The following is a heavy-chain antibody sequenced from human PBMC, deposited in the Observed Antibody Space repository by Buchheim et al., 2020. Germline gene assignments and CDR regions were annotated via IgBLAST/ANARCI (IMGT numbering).Heavy chain of an antibody. D-gene: IGHD2-2*01. V-gene: IGHV3-23*01. CDR1: GFTFSSSA. CDR2: ISGSGDST. CDR3: AKKGYGSSTSFNWFDP. Sequence: EVQLLEFGGGSVQPGGSLRLSCAASGFTFSSSAMTWVRQAPGKGLEWVSAISGSGDSTYYADSVKGRFTISRDNSKNTLYLQMNSLRAEDTAVYYCAKKGYGSSTSFNWFDPWGQGTL. J-gene: IGHJ5*02.